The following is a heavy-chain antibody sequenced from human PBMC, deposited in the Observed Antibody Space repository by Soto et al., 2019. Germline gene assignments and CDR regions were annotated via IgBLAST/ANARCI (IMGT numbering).Heavy chain of an antibody. V-gene: IGHV4-59*08. D-gene: IGHD1-26*01. Sequence: QVQLQESGPGLVKPSETLSLTCTVSGDSISPYYWSWIRRPPGKELEWIGYISYSGSVNYNPSLRSRVTXSXDXPKNQFSLSLNSVTAADAAVYYCARHVTMGATTGIFYYGMDVWGQGTTVTVSS. J-gene: IGHJ6*02. CDR1: GDSISPYY. CDR3: ARHVTMGATTGIFYYGMDV. CDR2: ISYSGSV.